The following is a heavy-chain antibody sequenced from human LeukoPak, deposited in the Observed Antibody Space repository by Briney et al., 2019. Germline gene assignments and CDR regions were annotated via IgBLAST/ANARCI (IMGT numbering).Heavy chain of an antibody. CDR3: AKGASKHIVVVTAAE. D-gene: IGHD2-21*02. V-gene: IGHV1-46*01. CDR1: GYTFTSYY. Sequence: ASVKVSCKASGYTFTSYYMHWVRQAPGQGLEWMGIINPSGGSTSYAQKFQGRVTMTRDTSTSTVYMELNSLRAEDTAVYYCAKGASKHIVVVTAAEWGQGTLVTVSS. CDR2: INPSGGST. J-gene: IGHJ4*02.